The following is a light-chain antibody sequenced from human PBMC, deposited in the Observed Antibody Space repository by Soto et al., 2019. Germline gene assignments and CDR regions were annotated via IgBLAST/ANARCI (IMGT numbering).Light chain of an antibody. CDR1: QSISNY. CDR3: QQSYSTPT. Sequence: DLQMNQSPSSLSASVGDRVTITCRASQSISNYLNWYQQKPGKAPKLLIYAASSLQSWVPSRFSGSGSGTDFTLTISSLQPEDFATYYGQQSYSTPTFGQGTKLEIK. CDR2: AAS. J-gene: IGKJ2*01. V-gene: IGKV1-39*01.